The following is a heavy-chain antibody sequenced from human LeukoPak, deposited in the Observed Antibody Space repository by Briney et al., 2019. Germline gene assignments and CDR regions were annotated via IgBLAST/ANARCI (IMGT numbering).Heavy chain of an antibody. CDR3: AKAPVTSCRGAFCYPLDS. J-gene: IGHJ4*02. V-gene: IGHV3-74*01. Sequence: GGSLRLSCAASGFTFSSYWMHWVRQAPGKGLVWVSRINSDGSSTSYADSVKGRFTISRDNAKNTLYLQMNNLRTEDAAIYYCAKAPVTSCRGAFCYPLDSWGQGTLVTVSS. CDR1: GFTFSSYW. CDR2: INSDGSST. D-gene: IGHD2-15*01.